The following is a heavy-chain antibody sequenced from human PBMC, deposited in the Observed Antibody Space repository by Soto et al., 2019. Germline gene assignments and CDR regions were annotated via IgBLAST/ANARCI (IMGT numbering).Heavy chain of an antibody. D-gene: IGHD1-26*01. J-gene: IGHJ3*02. CDR1: GGTFSSYA. CDR2: IIPIFGTA. Sequence: EASVKVSCKASGGTFSSYAISWVRQAPGQGLEWMGRIIPIFGTANYAQKFQGRVTITADKSTSTAYKELSSLRSEDTAVYYCARGGNRGGTRLNDAFDIWGQGKMFTVSS. CDR3: ARGGNRGGTRLNDAFDI. V-gene: IGHV1-69*06.